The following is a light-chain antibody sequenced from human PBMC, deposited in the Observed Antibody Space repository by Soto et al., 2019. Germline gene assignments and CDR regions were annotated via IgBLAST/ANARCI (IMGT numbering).Light chain of an antibody. J-gene: IGKJ2*01. Sequence: EIVLTQSPATLSLSPGERATLSCRASQSVSSYLAWYQQKPGQAPRLLIYGASNRATGIPARFSGSGSGTDFPLTISRLEPEDFAVYYCQHRGKWPRTFGQGTKLEI. V-gene: IGKV3-11*01. CDR3: QHRGKWPRT. CDR1: QSVSSY. CDR2: GAS.